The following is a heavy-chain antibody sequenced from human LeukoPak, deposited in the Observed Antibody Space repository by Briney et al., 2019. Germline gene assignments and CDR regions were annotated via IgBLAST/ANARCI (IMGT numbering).Heavy chain of an antibody. CDR2: ISWNSGSI. D-gene: IGHD3-22*01. CDR1: GFTFDDYA. J-gene: IGHJ3*02. Sequence: PGGSLRLSCAASGFTFDDYAMHWVGQAPGKGLEWVSGISWNSGSIGYADSVKGRFTISRDNATNSLYLQMNSLRAEDTALYYCAKGYDSSGYRMGGVFDIWGQGTMVTVSS. V-gene: IGHV3-9*01. CDR3: AKGYDSSGYRMGGVFDI.